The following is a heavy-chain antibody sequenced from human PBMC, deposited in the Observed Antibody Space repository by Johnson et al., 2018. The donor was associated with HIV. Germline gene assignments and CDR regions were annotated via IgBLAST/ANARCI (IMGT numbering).Heavy chain of an antibody. D-gene: IGHD3-10*01. CDR3: VRVWSSAFDV. CDR1: GFTFDDYG. CDR2: ISWNGGRT. J-gene: IGHJ3*01. V-gene: IGHV3-20*04. Sequence: EQLVESGGAVVRPGGSLRLSCAASGFTFDDYGMSWVRQAPGKGLEWVSGISWNGGRTIYADSVKGRFTISRDNAKNSLFLQMNGLRVEDWALYCCVRVWSSAFDVWGHGTMVTVSS.